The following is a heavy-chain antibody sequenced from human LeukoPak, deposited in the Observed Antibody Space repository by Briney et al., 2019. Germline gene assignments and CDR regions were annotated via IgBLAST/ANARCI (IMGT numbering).Heavy chain of an antibody. CDR1: GFTFSSYG. Sequence: PGGSLRLSCAASGFTFSSYGMHWVRQAPGKGLEWVAFIRYDGSNKYYADSVKGRFTISRDNSKNTLYLQMNSLRAEDTAVYYCARDQGVYCSGGSCTTFDIWGQGTMVTVSS. J-gene: IGHJ3*02. CDR3: ARDQGVYCSGGSCTTFDI. CDR2: IRYDGSNK. V-gene: IGHV3-30*02. D-gene: IGHD2-15*01.